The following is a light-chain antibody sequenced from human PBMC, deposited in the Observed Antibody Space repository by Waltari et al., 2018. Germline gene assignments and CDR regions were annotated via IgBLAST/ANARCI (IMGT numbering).Light chain of an antibody. V-gene: IGKV3-11*01. CDR1: QSVSSY. CDR3: QQRSNWPLT. J-gene: IGKJ4*01. CDR2: DAS. Sequence: SCMASQSVSSYLAWYQQKPGQAPRLLIYDASNRATGIPARFSGSGSGTDFTLTISSLGPEDFAVYYCQQRSNWPLTFGGGTKVEIK.